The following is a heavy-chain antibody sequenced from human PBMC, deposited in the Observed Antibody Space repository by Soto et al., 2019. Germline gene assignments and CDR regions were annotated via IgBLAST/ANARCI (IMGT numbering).Heavy chain of an antibody. J-gene: IGHJ5*02. Sequence: ASVKVSCKASGYTFTSYYMHWVRQAPGQGLEWMGIINPSGGSTSYAQKFQGRVTMTRDTSTSTVYMELSSLRSEDTAVYYCARDDYYDSSGPGAPVCFDPWGQGTLVTVSS. CDR3: ARDDYYDSSGPGAPVCFDP. V-gene: IGHV1-46*01. D-gene: IGHD3-22*01. CDR2: INPSGGST. CDR1: GYTFTSYY.